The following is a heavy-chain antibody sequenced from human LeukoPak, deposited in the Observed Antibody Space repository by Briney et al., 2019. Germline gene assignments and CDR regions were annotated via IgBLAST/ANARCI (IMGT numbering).Heavy chain of an antibody. J-gene: IGHJ4*02. Sequence: GESLRISCKASGYSFTTYWITWVRQMPGKGLEWMGRIDPSDSYTNYSPSFQGHVTISADKSISTAYLQWTSLKASDTAIYYCARLDYGGNGNVDYWGPGTLVTVSS. CDR3: ARLDYGGNGNVDY. D-gene: IGHD4-23*01. CDR2: IDPSDSYT. CDR1: GYSFTTYW. V-gene: IGHV5-10-1*01.